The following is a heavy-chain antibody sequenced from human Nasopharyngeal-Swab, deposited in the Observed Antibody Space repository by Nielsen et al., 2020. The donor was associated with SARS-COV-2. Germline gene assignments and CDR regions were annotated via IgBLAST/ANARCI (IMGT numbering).Heavy chain of an antibody. Sequence: GESLKISCAASGFTFNNYNFNWVRQAPGKGPEWVSTISSSSSYIYYADSVKGRFTISRDNAKNSLYLQMNSLRAEDTAVYYCARDGLDYDFWSAYFMDVWGHGTTVTVSS. J-gene: IGHJ6*02. D-gene: IGHD3-3*01. V-gene: IGHV3-21*01. CDR2: ISSSSSYI. CDR1: GFTFNNYN. CDR3: ARDGLDYDFWSAYFMDV.